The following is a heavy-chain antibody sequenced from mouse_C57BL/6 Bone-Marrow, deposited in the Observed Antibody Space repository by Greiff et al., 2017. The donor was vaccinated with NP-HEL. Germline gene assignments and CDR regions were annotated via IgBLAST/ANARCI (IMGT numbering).Heavy chain of an antibody. CDR2: LSNGGGST. D-gene: IGHD1-1*01. CDR1: GFTFSDYY. J-gene: IGHJ4*01. V-gene: IGHV5-12*01. Sequence: EVKLVESGGGLVQPGGSLKLSCAASGFTFSDYYMYWVRQTPEKRLEWVAYLSNGGGSTFYPDTVKGRFTISRDNAKNTLYLQMSRLKSEDTAMYYCARRGYLLLPWNYAMDYWGQGTSVTVSS. CDR3: ARRGYLLLPWNYAMDY.